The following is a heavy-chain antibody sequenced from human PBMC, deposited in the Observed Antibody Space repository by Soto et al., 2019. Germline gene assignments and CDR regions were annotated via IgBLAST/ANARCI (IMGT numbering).Heavy chain of an antibody. CDR1: GFTFSTYS. Sequence: EVQLLESGGGLVQPGGSLRLSCAASGFTFSTYSLTWVRQAPGKGLEWVSAISADGGSTYYVDSVKGRFTISRDNFKNTLSLQMNSLRAEDTAVYYCAKTGGNVLLWFGEEDYWGQGILVTVSS. D-gene: IGHD3-10*01. CDR2: ISADGGST. CDR3: AKTGGNVLLWFGEEDY. V-gene: IGHV3-23*01. J-gene: IGHJ4*02.